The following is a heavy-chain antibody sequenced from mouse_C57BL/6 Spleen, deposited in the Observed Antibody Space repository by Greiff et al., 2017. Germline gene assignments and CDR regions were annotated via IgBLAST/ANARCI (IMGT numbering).Heavy chain of an antibody. CDR2: INPSSGYT. CDR1: GYTFTSYW. J-gene: IGHJ4*01. D-gene: IGHD1-1*01. Sequence: QVHVKQSGAELAKPGASVKLSCKASGYTFTSYWMHWVKQRPGQGLEWIGYINPSSGYTKYNQKFKDKATLTADKSSSTAYMQLSSLTYEDSAVYYCASGDYGSGDSDAMDYWGQGTSVTVSS. V-gene: IGHV1-7*01. CDR3: ASGDYGSGDSDAMDY.